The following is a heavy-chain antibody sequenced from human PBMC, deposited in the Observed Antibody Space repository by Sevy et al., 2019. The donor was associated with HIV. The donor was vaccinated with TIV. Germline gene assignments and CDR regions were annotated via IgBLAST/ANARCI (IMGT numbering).Heavy chain of an antibody. Sequence: GGSLRLSCAGSGFTFSSYWMSWVRQAPGKGLEWVANIKKHGSEKYYVESVKGRFTISRDNAKNSLYLQMNSLRAEDTALYYCARVGDFGDYGLDHWGQGTLVTV. D-gene: IGHD4-17*01. CDR2: IKKHGSEK. J-gene: IGHJ4*02. V-gene: IGHV3-7*01. CDR1: GFTFSSYW. CDR3: ARVGDFGDYGLDH.